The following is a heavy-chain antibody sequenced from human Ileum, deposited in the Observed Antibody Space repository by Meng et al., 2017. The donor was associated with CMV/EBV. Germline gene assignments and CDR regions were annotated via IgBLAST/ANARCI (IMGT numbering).Heavy chain of an antibody. CDR1: GGSTNNYY. CDR3: ARGPGASTREGFDH. D-gene: IGHD1-26*01. J-gene: IGHJ4*02. CDR2: FYNSDTY. Sequence: QQRGPGVLKPPSTLSILCAFSGGSTNNYYWSWIRQAAGKGLVWIGRFYNSDTYYYHPSLNSRVTMSLDTSKKQFSLILSSVTAADTARYYCARGPGASTREGFDHWGLGTLVTVSS. V-gene: IGHV4-4*07.